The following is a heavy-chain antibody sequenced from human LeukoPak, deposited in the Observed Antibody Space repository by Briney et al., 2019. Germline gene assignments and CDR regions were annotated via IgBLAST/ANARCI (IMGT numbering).Heavy chain of an antibody. V-gene: IGHV4-34*01. D-gene: IGHD4-17*01. CDR2: INHSGST. CDR3: AGYGDLYYYYGMDV. J-gene: IGHJ6*02. Sequence: SETLSLTCAVYGGSFSGYYWSWIRQPPGKGLEWIGEINHSGSTNYNPSLKSRVTISVDTSKNQFSLKLSSVTAADTAVYYCAGYGDLYYYYGMDVWGQGTTVTVSS. CDR1: GGSFSGYY.